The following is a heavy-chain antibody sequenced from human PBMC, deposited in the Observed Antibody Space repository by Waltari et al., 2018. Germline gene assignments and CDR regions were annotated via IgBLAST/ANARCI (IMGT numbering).Heavy chain of an antibody. CDR1: GFTFRSGA. CDR3: AKEMDV. Sequence: EVQLLESGGDLVQPGGSLRLSCADSGFTFRSGAMNWVRQAPGKGLEWVSTMSDSSTSTYYADSVKGRFTVTRNRSRNTRYLQMNSLRVEDTAIYYCAKEMDVWGQGTTVTVSS. V-gene: IGHV3-23*01. J-gene: IGHJ6*02. CDR2: MSDSSTST.